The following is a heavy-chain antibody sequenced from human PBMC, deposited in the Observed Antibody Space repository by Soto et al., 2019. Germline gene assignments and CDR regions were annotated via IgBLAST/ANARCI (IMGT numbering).Heavy chain of an antibody. D-gene: IGHD5-12*01. V-gene: IGHV3-66*01. CDR1: GFTVSSNY. J-gene: IGHJ4*02. CDR3: ARGAETQWIYGGYVHLDY. CDR2: IYSGGST. Sequence: GGSLRLSCAASGFTVSSNYMSWVRQAPGKGLEWVSVIYSGGSTYYADSVKGRFTISRDNSKNTLYLQMNSLRAEDTAVYYCARGAETQWIYGGYVHLDYWGQGTLVTVSS.